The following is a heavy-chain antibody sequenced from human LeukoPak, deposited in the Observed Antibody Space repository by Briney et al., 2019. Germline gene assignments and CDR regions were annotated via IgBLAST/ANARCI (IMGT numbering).Heavy chain of an antibody. CDR3: AKEIGSSWYAFDY. Sequence: GGSLRLSCAASGFTLSSYWMHWVRQAPGKGLVWVSRMNIDGSSISYADSAKGRFTISRDNAKNTLYLRMNSLRAEDTAVYYCAKEIGSSWYAFDYWGQGTLVTVSS. CDR2: MNIDGSSI. V-gene: IGHV3-74*01. CDR1: GFTLSSYW. J-gene: IGHJ4*02. D-gene: IGHD6-13*01.